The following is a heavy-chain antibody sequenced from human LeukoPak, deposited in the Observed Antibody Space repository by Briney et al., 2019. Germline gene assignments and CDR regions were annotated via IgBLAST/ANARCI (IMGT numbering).Heavy chain of an antibody. CDR2: INPNSGGT. V-gene: IGHV1-2*02. CDR3: ASYYYDFWSGYLWDAFDI. CDR1: GYTFTGYY. J-gene: IGHJ3*02. D-gene: IGHD3-3*01. Sequence: ASVKVSCKASGYTFTGYYMPWGRQAPGQGLAWMGWINPNSGGTNYAQKFQGRVTMTRDTSISTAYMELSRLRSDDTAVYYCASYYYDFWSGYLWDAFDIWGQGTMVTVSS.